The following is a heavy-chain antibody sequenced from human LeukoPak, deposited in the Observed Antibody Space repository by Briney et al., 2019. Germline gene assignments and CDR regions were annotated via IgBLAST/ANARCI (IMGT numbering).Heavy chain of an antibody. CDR1: SGSVSSGSYY. CDR2: IYYSGST. J-gene: IGHJ5*02. CDR3: ARAEQWLTKGGWFDP. Sequence: PSETLSLTCTVSSGSVSSGSYYWSWIRQPPGKGLEWIGYIYYSGSTNYNPSLKSRVTISVDTSKNQFSLKLSSVTAADTAVYYCARAEQWLTKGGWFDPWGQGTLVTVSS. D-gene: IGHD6-19*01. V-gene: IGHV4-61*01.